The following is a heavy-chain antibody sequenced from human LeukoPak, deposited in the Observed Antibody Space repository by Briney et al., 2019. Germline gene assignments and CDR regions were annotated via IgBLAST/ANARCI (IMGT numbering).Heavy chain of an antibody. CDR2: INPNSGGT. CDR3: ARAPPYDFWSGYYQG. V-gene: IGHV1-2*02. J-gene: IGHJ4*02. Sequence: ASVKVSCKASGYTFTSYYMHWVRQAPGQGLEWIGWINPNSGGTNYAQKFQGRVTMTRDTSISTAYMELSRLRSDDTAVYYCARAPPYDFWSGYYQGWGQGTLVTVSS. D-gene: IGHD3-3*01. CDR1: GYTFTSYY.